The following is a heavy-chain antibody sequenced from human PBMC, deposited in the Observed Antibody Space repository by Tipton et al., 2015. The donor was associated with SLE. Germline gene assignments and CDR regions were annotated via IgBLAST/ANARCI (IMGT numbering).Heavy chain of an antibody. Sequence: SLRLSCAASGFTFSSYWMHWVRQAPGKGLVWVSRINSDGSSTSYADSVKGRFTISRDNAKNTLYLQMNSLRAEDTAVYYCARETYYYDSSGYYDYWGQGTLVTVSS. V-gene: IGHV3-74*01. CDR1: GFTFSSYW. J-gene: IGHJ4*02. CDR2: INSDGSST. D-gene: IGHD3-22*01. CDR3: ARETYYYDSSGYYDY.